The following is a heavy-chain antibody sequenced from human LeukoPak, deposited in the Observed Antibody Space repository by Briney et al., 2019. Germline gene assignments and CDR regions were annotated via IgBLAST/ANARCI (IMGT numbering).Heavy chain of an antibody. Sequence: SETLSLTCTVPGGSISSYYWSWIRQPPGKGLEWIGYIYYSGSTNYNPSLKSRVTISVGTSKNQFSLKLSSVTAADTAVYYCARADYGDYYYYYGMDVWGQGTTVTVSS. D-gene: IGHD4-17*01. CDR3: ARADYGDYYYYYGMDV. CDR1: GGSISSYY. V-gene: IGHV4-59*01. CDR2: IYYSGST. J-gene: IGHJ6*02.